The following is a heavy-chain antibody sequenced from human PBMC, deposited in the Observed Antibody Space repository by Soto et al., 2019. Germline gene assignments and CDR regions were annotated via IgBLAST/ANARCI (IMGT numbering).Heavy chain of an antibody. CDR1: GGSISSSSYY. Sequence: SETLSLTCNVSGGSISSSSYYWGWIRQPPGKGLEWIGSIYYSGSTYYNPSLKSRVTISVVTSKDQFSLKLSSVTAADTAVYYCARHPGGKSMITFGGVLFDYWGQGTLVTVSS. CDR2: IYYSGST. J-gene: IGHJ4*02. V-gene: IGHV4-39*01. D-gene: IGHD3-16*01. CDR3: ARHPGGKSMITFGGVLFDY.